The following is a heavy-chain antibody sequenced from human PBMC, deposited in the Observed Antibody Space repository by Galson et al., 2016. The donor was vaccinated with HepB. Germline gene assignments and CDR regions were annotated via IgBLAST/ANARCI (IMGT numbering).Heavy chain of an antibody. CDR2: IYSAGST. V-gene: IGHV3-53*01. Sequence: SLRLSCAASGFTVSSNYMSWVRQAPGKGLECVSFIYSAGSTYYPDSVKGRFTISRDNPKNTLYLQMKNLAVEDTAVYYCATRSAWGPGTLVTVSS. CDR3: ATRSA. J-gene: IGHJ4*02. D-gene: IGHD2-2*01. CDR1: GFTVSSNY.